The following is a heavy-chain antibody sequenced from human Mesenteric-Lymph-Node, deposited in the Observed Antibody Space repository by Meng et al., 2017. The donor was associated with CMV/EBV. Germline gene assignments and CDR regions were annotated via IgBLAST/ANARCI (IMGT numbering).Heavy chain of an antibody. CDR2: IRNKAYGYIT. D-gene: IGHD6-19*01. Sequence: GGSLKISCAASEFTFSSYSMNWVRQAPGKGLEWVGRIRNKAYGYITHYDASVRGRFTISRDDSKNSLSLQMNSLRTDDTAMYYCRTWLPYAAFDVWGQGTLVTVSS. V-gene: IGHV3-72*01. J-gene: IGHJ3*01. CDR1: EFTFSSYS. CDR3: RTWLPYAAFDV.